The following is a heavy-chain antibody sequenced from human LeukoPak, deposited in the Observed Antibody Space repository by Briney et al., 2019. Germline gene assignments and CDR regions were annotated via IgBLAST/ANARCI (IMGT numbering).Heavy chain of an antibody. CDR1: GGSISSYY. Sequence: PSETLSLTCTVSGGSISSYYWSWIRQPPGKGLEWIGYIYYSGSTNYNPSLKSRVTISVDTSKNQFSLKLSSVTAADTAVYYCAREGRNYDILTGYPPVYFDYWGQGTLVTVSS. J-gene: IGHJ4*02. CDR3: AREGRNYDILTGYPPVYFDY. CDR2: IYYSGST. V-gene: IGHV4-59*01. D-gene: IGHD3-9*01.